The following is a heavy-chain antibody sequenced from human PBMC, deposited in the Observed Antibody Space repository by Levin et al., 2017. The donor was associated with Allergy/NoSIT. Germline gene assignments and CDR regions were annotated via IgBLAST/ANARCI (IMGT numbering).Heavy chain of an antibody. CDR3: ASVHAFGDNRPFDC. CDR2: MHSSGST. Sequence: SPTLSLPCTVSGGSIHNGNFYWSWIRQPAGKGLEWIGRMHSSGSTKYNPSLKSRVTMSVDTSKNQFSLTLSSVTAADTAVYYCASVHAFGDNRPFDCWGQGTLLTVSS. J-gene: IGHJ4*02. CDR1: GGSIHNGNFY. D-gene: IGHD4-17*01. V-gene: IGHV4-61*02.